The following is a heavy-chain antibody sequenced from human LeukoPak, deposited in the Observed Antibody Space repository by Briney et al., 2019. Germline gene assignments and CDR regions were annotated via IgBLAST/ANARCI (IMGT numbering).Heavy chain of an antibody. CDR2: MNPNGRAT. CDR1: GYTFTSYG. Sequence: AASVKVSCKASGYTFTSYGISWVRQAPGQGLEWMGWMNPNGRATNYAQTFQGRVTMTKDTSSSTAYMELNRLKSDDTAVYYCARVAYDSSGYFDYWAQGTLVTV. J-gene: IGHJ4*02. CDR3: ARVAYDSSGYFDY. D-gene: IGHD3-22*01. V-gene: IGHV1-2*02.